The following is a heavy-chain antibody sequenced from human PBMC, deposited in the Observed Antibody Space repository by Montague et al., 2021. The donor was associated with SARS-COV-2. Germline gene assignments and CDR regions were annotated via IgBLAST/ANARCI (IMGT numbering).Heavy chain of an antibody. Sequence: SLRLSCAASGFTFSSYDMHWVRQAPGKGLEWVAVIWYDGSNQYYGDSVKGRFTISRDNSKNTLYLQMNRLRAEDTAVYYCAREYSAPRWFGEYNRYGMDVGGQGTTVTGSS. CDR3: AREYSAPRWFGEYNRYGMDV. D-gene: IGHD3-10*01. V-gene: IGHV3-33*08. CDR2: IWYDGSNQ. CDR1: GFTFSSYD. J-gene: IGHJ6*02.